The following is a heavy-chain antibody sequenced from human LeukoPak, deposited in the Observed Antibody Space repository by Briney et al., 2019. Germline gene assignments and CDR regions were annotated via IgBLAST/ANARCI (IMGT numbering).Heavy chain of an antibody. CDR1: AGSISSGGYY. Sequence: PSQTLSLTCTVSAGSISSGGYYWSWIRQHPGKGLEWIGYIHYSGSTYHNPSLKSRVTISADTSKNQFSLKLSSVTAADTAVYYCARASNYYYMDVWGKGTTVTVSS. V-gene: IGHV4-31*03. J-gene: IGHJ6*03. CDR3: ARASNYYYMDV. CDR2: IHYSGST.